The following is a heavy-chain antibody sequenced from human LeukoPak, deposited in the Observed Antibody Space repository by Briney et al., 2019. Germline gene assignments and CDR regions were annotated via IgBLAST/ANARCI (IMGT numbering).Heavy chain of an antibody. Sequence: GGSLRLSCAASGFTFSNYWMNWVRQAPGKGLEWVANIKQDGSDKYYVDSVKGRFTISRDNAKNSLYLQMNSLRAEDTAVYYCARAGGIAADAFDIWGQGTMVTVSS. CDR3: ARAGGIAADAFDI. J-gene: IGHJ3*02. V-gene: IGHV3-7*01. CDR1: GFTFSNYW. CDR2: IKQDGSDK. D-gene: IGHD6-13*01.